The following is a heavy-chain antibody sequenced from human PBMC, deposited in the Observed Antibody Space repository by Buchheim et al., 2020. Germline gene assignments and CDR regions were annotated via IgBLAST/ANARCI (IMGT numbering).Heavy chain of an antibody. D-gene: IGHD4-17*01. V-gene: IGHV3-30*18. J-gene: IGHJ5*02. CDR2: ISYDGSNK. CDR1: GFTFSSYG. CDR3: AKVGNGDYVKDWFDP. Sequence: QVQLVESGGGVVQPGRSLRLSCAASGFTFSSYGMHWVRQAPGKGLEWVAVISYDGSNKYYADSVKGRFTISRDNSKNTLYLQMNSLRAEDTAVYYCAKVGNGDYVKDWFDPWGQGTL.